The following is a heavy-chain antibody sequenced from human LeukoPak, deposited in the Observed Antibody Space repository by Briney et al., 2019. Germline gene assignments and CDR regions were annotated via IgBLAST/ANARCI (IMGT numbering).Heavy chain of an antibody. CDR3: AISGSYSSYDY. V-gene: IGHV4-59*01. Sequence: PSETLSLTCTVSGGSISSYYWSWIRQPPGKGLEWIGYIYCSGSTNYNPSLKSRVTISVDTSKNQFSLKLSSVTAADTAVYYCAISGSYSSYDYWGQGTLVTVSS. CDR1: GGSISSYY. D-gene: IGHD1-26*01. CDR2: IYCSGST. J-gene: IGHJ4*02.